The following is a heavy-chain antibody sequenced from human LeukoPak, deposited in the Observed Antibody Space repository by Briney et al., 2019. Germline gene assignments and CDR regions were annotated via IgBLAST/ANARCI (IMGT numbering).Heavy chain of an antibody. J-gene: IGHJ6*03. CDR1: GYAFTSYD. Sequence: ASVKVSCKASGYAFTSYDINWVRQATGQGLEWMGWMNPNSGNTGYAQKFQGRVTITRNTSISTAYMELSSLRSEDTAVYYCARVWSLSSTSCYFSAQCYYYMDVWGKGTTVTVSS. D-gene: IGHD2-2*01. CDR3: ARVWSLSSTSCYFSAQCYYYMDV. V-gene: IGHV1-8*03. CDR2: MNPNSGNT.